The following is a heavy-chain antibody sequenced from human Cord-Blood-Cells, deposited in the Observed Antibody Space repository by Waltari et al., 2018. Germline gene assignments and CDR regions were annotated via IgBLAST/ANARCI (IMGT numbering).Heavy chain of an antibody. CDR1: GFTFDDYG. J-gene: IGHJ4*02. CDR3: ARARIPFTSEYFDY. V-gene: IGHV3-20*03. D-gene: IGHD6-6*01. CDR2: INWNGGSK. Sequence: SGFTFDDYGMSWVRQAPGRGLDWVSGINWNGGSKGYANSVKGRFTISRDNAKNSLYLQMNSLRAEDTALYYCARARIPFTSEYFDYWGQGTLVTVSS.